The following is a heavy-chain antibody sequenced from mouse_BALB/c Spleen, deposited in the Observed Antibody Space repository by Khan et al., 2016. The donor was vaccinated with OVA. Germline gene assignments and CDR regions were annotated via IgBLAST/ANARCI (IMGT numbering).Heavy chain of an antibody. Sequence: EVELVESGPGLVKPSQSLSLTCTVTGYSITSDYAWNWIRQFPGNKLEWMGYINYSGSTSYHPSLKSRISITRDTSKNQFFLQLNSVTTEATATYYCARGVRLTYWGQGTLVTVSA. V-gene: IGHV3-2*02. D-gene: IGHD2-14*01. J-gene: IGHJ3*01. CDR2: INYSGST. CDR3: ARGVRLTY. CDR1: GYSITSDYA.